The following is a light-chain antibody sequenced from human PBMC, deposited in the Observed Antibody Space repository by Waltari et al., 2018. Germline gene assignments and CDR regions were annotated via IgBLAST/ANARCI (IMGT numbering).Light chain of an antibody. CDR3: AAWDDSLSCWV. Sequence: QSVLTQSPSASGTPGQRVTISCSGSSSNVGSSYVYWYQHLPGAAPKVLMFRDDERASGIPDRFSGSKAGTSASLAISGLRSEDEADYYCAAWDDSLSCWVFGGGTKLTVL. CDR1: SSNVGSSY. J-gene: IGLJ3*02. CDR2: RDD. V-gene: IGLV1-47*01.